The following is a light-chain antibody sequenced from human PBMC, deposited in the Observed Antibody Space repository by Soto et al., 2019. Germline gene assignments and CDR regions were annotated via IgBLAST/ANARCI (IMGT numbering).Light chain of an antibody. CDR2: EVS. J-gene: IGLJ1*01. CDR3: SSYTSSSTLGV. CDR1: SSDVGGYNY. V-gene: IGLV2-14*01. Sequence: QSALTQPASVSGSPGQSITISCTGTSSDVGGYNYVSWYQQHPGNAPKLMISEVSNRPSGISNRFSGSKSANTAFLTISGIQAEDEADYYCSSYTSSSTLGVFGTGTKLTVL.